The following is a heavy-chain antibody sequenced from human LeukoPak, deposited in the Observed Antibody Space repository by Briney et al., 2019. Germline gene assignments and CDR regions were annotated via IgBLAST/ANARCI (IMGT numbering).Heavy chain of an antibody. J-gene: IGHJ4*02. D-gene: IGHD5-18*01. CDR3: AKDGNRGYSYGFVDY. V-gene: IGHV3-23*01. Sequence: GGSLRLSCAASGFTFSSYAMSWVRQAPGKGLGWVSDINGSGGSTYYADSVKGRFTISRDNSKNTLYLQMNSLRAEDTAVYYCAKDGNRGYSYGFVDYWGQGTLVTVSS. CDR1: GFTFSSYA. CDR2: INGSGGST.